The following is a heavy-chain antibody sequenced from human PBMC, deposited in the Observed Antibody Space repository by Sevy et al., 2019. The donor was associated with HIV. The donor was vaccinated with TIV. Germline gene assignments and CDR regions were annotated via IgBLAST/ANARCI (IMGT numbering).Heavy chain of an antibody. Sequence: QSQTLSLTCAISGDSVSSNSAAWNWIRQSPSRGLERLGRTYYRSKWYNDYAVSVKSRITINPDTSKNQFSLQLNSVAPEDTAVYYCAREGVAAAGDYYYGMDVWGQGTTVTVSS. CDR3: AREGVAAAGDYYYGMDV. J-gene: IGHJ6*02. CDR2: TYYRSKWYN. V-gene: IGHV6-1*01. D-gene: IGHD6-13*01. CDR1: GDSVSSNSAA.